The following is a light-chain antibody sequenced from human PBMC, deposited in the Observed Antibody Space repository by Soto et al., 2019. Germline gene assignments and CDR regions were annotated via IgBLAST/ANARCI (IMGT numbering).Light chain of an antibody. CDR2: DAS. CDR3: QQYNSYST. CDR1: QNINSW. V-gene: IGKV1-5*01. Sequence: DIQMTQSPSTLSASVGDRVTITCRASQNINSWLAWYQQKPGKVPKLLIYDASSLESGAPSRFSGSGSGTEFTFTIPSLQPDDFATYYCQQYNSYSTFGQGTKVEIK. J-gene: IGKJ1*01.